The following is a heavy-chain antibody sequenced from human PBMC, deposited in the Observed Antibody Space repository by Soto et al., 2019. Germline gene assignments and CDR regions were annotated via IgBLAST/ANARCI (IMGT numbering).Heavy chain of an antibody. CDR3: ARELVSSGYNFFRFDP. V-gene: IGHV1-18*01. J-gene: IGHJ5*02. CDR2: INAYRGNT. D-gene: IGHD6-19*01. Sequence: QVQLVQSGAEVKKPGASVKVSCKASGYTFSNYGIAWVRQAPGQGLEWVGWINAYRGNTNYAQKRQGRVTMTSDTSTNTPYKELTSLRSDDTAVYFCARELVSSGYNFFRFDPWGQGTLVTVSS. CDR1: GYTFSNYG.